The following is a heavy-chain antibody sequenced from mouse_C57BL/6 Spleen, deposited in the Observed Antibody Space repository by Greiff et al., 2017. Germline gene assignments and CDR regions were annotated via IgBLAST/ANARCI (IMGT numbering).Heavy chain of an antibody. J-gene: IGHJ1*03. Sequence: VQRVESGPELVKPGASVKLSCKASGYTFTSYDINWVKQRPGQGLEWIGWIYPRDGSTKYNEKFKGKATVTVDTSSSTAYMELHSLTSEDSAVYFCSRDSNYEDWYFDVWGTGTTVTVSS. CDR3: SRDSNYEDWYFDV. V-gene: IGHV1-85*01. CDR1: GYTFTSYD. D-gene: IGHD2-5*01. CDR2: IYPRDGST.